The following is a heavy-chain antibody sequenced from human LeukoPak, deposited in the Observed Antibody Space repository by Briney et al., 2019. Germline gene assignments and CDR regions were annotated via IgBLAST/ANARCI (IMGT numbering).Heavy chain of an antibody. D-gene: IGHD3-10*01. CDR1: GGSISSSSYY. Sequence: TSETLSLTCTVSGGSISSSSYYWGWVRQPPGKGLEWIGSIYYSGSTYYNPSLKSRVTISVDTSKNQFSLKLSSVTASDTAVYYCARGENDYGDYFGQGTLVTVPS. CDR3: ARGENDYGDY. J-gene: IGHJ4*02. CDR2: IYYSGST. V-gene: IGHV4-39*01.